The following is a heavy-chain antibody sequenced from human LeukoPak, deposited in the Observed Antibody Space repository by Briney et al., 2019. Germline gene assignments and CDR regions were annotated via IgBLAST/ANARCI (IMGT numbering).Heavy chain of an antibody. CDR1: GYTFTGYY. Sequence: ASVKVSCKASGYTFTGYYMHWVRQAPGQGLEWMGWINPNSGGTNYAQKFQGRVTITRNTSISTAYMELSSLRSEDTAVYYCARGTGSYWGQGTLVTVSS. J-gene: IGHJ4*02. CDR3: ARGTGSY. D-gene: IGHD3-10*01. CDR2: INPNSGGT. V-gene: IGHV1-2*02.